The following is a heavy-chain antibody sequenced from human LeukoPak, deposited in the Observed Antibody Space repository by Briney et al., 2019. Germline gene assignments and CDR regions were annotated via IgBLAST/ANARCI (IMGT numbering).Heavy chain of an antibody. D-gene: IGHD6-13*01. V-gene: IGHV3-30*18. Sequence: GGSLRLSCAASGFTFSSYGMHWVRQAPGKGLEWVAVISYDGSNKYYADSVKGRFTISRDNSKNTLYLQMKSLRAEDTAVYYCAKDPGGSSSCIDYWGQGTLVTVSS. CDR1: GFTFSSYG. CDR2: ISYDGSNK. J-gene: IGHJ4*02. CDR3: AKDPGGSSSCIDY.